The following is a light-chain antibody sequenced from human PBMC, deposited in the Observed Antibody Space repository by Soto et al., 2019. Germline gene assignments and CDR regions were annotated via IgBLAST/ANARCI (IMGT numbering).Light chain of an antibody. CDR2: DVS. J-gene: IGLJ1*01. V-gene: IGLV2-14*01. CDR3: SSYTSSSTRV. CDR1: SSDVGGYNY. Sequence: QSALTQAASVSGSPGQSITISCTRTSSDVGGYNYVSWYQQHPGKAPKLMIYDVSNRPSGVSNRFSGSKSGNTASLTISGLQAEDEADYYCSSYTSSSTRVFGTGTKVTVL.